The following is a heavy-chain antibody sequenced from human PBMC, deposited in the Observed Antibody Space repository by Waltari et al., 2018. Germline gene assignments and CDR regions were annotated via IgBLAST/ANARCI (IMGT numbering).Heavy chain of an antibody. J-gene: IGHJ4*02. Sequence: EVQLVETGGGLIQPGGSLRLSCAASGFTVSSNDMSWVRQAPGKGLEWVSVIYSGGSTYYADSVKGRFTISRDNSKNTLYLQMNSLRAEDTAVYYCARGAWDSSTDYWGQGTLVTVSS. CDR3: ARGAWDSSTDY. CDR2: IYSGGST. V-gene: IGHV3-53*02. D-gene: IGHD6-13*01. CDR1: GFTVSSND.